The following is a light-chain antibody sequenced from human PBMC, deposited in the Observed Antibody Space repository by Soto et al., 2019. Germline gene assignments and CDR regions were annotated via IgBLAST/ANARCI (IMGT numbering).Light chain of an antibody. Sequence: DIVMTQSPLSLPVTPGEPASISCRSSQSLYSNGNNYLDWFLQKPGQSPQVLIYLGSHRASGVPNRFSGSGSGTVFTLKISTVVAEDVGIYCCMQAIEPPLTFGGGTKVEI. CDR1: QSLYSNGNNY. CDR2: LGS. J-gene: IGKJ4*01. V-gene: IGKV2-28*01. CDR3: MQAIEPPLT.